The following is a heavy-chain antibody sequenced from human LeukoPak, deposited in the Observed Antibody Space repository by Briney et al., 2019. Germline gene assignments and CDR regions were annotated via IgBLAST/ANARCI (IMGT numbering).Heavy chain of an antibody. CDR3: ARDPARYGSGSYSDY. Sequence: GGSLRLSCAASGFTLSSYWMTWVRQAPGKGLEWVSILYSGGSTYYAASVKGRFTVSRDDSKNTLFLQMNNLRADDTAIYYCARDPARYGSGSYSDYWGQGTLVTVSS. D-gene: IGHD3-10*01. V-gene: IGHV3-53*01. CDR1: GFTLSSYW. CDR2: LYSGGST. J-gene: IGHJ4*02.